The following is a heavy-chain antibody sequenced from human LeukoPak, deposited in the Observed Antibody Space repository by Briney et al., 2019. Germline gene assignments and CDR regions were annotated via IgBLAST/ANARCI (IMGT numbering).Heavy chain of an antibody. J-gene: IGHJ3*02. CDR1: GFTFSGSA. CDR2: IRSKANSYAT. D-gene: IGHD1-1*01. CDR3: TRHERDWNDLFGANAFDI. V-gene: IGHV3-73*01. Sequence: GGSLRLPCAASGFTFSGSAMHWVRQASGKGLEWVGRIRSKANSYATAYAASVKGRFTISRDDSKNTAYLQMNSLKTEDTAVYYCTRHERDWNDLFGANAFDIWGQGTMVTVSS.